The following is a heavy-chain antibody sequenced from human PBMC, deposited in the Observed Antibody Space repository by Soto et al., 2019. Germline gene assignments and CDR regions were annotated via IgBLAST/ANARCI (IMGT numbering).Heavy chain of an antibody. V-gene: IGHV3-30-3*01. CDR1: GFTFSSYA. Sequence: ESGGGVVQPGRSLRLSCAASGFTFSSYAMHWVRQAPGKGLEWVAVISYDGSNKYYADSVKGRFTISRDNSKNTLYLQMNSLRAEDTAVYYCARDLIIAAAASYNWFDPWGQGTLVTVSS. J-gene: IGHJ5*02. D-gene: IGHD6-13*01. CDR2: ISYDGSNK. CDR3: ARDLIIAAAASYNWFDP.